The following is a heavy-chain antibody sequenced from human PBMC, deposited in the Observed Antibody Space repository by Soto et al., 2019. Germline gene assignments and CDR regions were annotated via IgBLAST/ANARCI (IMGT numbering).Heavy chain of an antibody. J-gene: IGHJ6*02. CDR1: GGTFSSYA. V-gene: IGHV1-69*06. CDR2: IIPIFGTA. D-gene: IGHD5-12*01. Sequence: QVQLVQSGAEVKKPGSSVKVSCKASGGTFSSYAISWVRQAPGQGLEWMGGIIPIFGTANYAQKFQGRVTIPADKSTSTAYMELSSLRSEDTAVYYCARDLAPGVDYYSYGMDVWGQGTTVTVSS. CDR3: ARDLAPGVDYYSYGMDV.